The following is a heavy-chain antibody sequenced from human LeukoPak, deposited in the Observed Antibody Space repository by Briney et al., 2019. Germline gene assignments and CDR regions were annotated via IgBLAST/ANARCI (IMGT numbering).Heavy chain of an antibody. Sequence: GGSLRLSCAASGFTFSSYWMHWVRQAPGKGLVWVSRINSDGGSTSYADSVKGRFTISRDNAKNTLYLQMNSLRAEDTAVYYCAREPDYYYGMDVWGKGTTVTVCS. CDR1: GFTFSSYW. D-gene: IGHD1-14*01. J-gene: IGHJ6*04. V-gene: IGHV3-74*01. CDR3: AREPDYYYGMDV. CDR2: INSDGGST.